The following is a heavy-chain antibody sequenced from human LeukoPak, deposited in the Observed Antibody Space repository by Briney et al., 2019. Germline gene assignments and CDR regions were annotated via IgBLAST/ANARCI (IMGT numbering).Heavy chain of an antibody. CDR1: GGSISSYY. CDR3: ARVDCTNGVCLGAFDI. J-gene: IGHJ3*02. CDR2: IYYSGST. V-gene: IGHV4-59*01. D-gene: IGHD2-8*01. Sequence: SETLSLTCTVSGGSISSYYWSWLRQPPGKGLEWIGYIYYSGSTNYNPSLKSRVTISVDTSKNQFSLKLSSVTAADTAVYYCARVDCTNGVCLGAFDIWGQGTMVTVSS.